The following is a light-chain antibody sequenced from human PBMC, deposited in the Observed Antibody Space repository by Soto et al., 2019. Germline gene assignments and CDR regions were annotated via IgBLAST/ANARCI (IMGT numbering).Light chain of an antibody. J-gene: IGKJ1*01. V-gene: IGKV1-5*03. Sequence: DIQMTQSPSTLSASVGDRVTITCRASQSISSWLAWYQQKPGKAPKLLIYKASSLESGVPSRFSGSGSGTEFTLTISSLQPDDFATYYCQPYNSYPWTLGQGTKVDI. CDR2: KAS. CDR1: QSISSW. CDR3: QPYNSYPWT.